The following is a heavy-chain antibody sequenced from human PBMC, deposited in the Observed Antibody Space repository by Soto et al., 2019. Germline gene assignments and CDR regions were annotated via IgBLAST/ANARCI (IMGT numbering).Heavy chain of an antibody. CDR2: IYYSGST. CDR1: GGSISSSSYY. J-gene: IGHJ4*02. D-gene: IGHD3-16*01. CDR3: ARHGLGGSYDYIWGSYPDLPYY. V-gene: IGHV4-39*01. Sequence: PSETLSLTCTVSGGSISSSSYYWGWIRQPPGKGLEWIGSIYYSGSTYYNPSLKSRVTISVDTSKNQFSLKLSSVTAADTAVYYCARHGLGGSYDYIWGSYPDLPYYWGQGTLVTVSS.